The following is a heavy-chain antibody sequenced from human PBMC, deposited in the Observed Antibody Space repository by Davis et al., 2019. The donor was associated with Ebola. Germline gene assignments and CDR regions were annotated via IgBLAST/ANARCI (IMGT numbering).Heavy chain of an antibody. Sequence: SETLSLTCTVSGDSISSGSYYWSWIRQPAGKGLEWIGHIYTSGSTNYNPSLQSRVTISADTSKNQFSLKLTSVTAADTAVYFCARDRHYTSGYGFWGQGTLVTVSS. D-gene: IGHD3-22*01. CDR2: IYTSGST. J-gene: IGHJ4*02. CDR3: ARDRHYTSGYGF. V-gene: IGHV4-61*09. CDR1: GDSISSGSYY.